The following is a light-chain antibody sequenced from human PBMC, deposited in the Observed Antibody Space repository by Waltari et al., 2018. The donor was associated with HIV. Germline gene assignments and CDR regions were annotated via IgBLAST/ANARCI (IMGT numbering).Light chain of an antibody. CDR1: SLKTYF. CDR2: GKN. CDR3: GSRKSFSSQLGT. J-gene: IGLJ2*01. Sequence: SSELTQDPPMSVALGQTVPITCQGESLKTYFATWYQQRPGLAPVLGIYGKNKRPSGISDRFSGSASGDTASLTITRIRAEDEAVYFCGSRKSFSSQLGTFGGGTQLTVL. V-gene: IGLV3-19*01.